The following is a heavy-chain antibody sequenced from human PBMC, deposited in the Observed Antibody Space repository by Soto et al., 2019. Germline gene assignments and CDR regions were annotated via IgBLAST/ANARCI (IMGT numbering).Heavy chain of an antibody. J-gene: IGHJ4*02. V-gene: IGHV3-23*01. CDR2: ISGSGGST. D-gene: IGHD2-2*01. CDR3: AKVVVVPAAMVEPEYYFDY. CDR1: GFTFSSYA. Sequence: GGSLRLSCAASGFTFSSYAMSWVRQAPGKGLEWVSAISGSGGSTYYADFVKGRFTISRDNSKNTLYLQMNSLRAEDTAVYYCAKVVVVPAAMVEPEYYFDYWGQGTLVTVSS.